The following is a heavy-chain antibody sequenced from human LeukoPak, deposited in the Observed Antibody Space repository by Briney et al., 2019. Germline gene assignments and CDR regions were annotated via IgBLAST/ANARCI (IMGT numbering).Heavy chain of an antibody. Sequence: SETLSLTCTVSGGSISSSSYYWGWIRQPPGKGLEWIGSIYYSGSTYYNPSLKSRVTISVDTSKNQFSLKLSSVTAADTAVYYCARLGQWLDIDYWGQGTLVTASS. J-gene: IGHJ4*02. D-gene: IGHD6-19*01. CDR2: IYYSGST. CDR3: ARLGQWLDIDY. V-gene: IGHV4-39*01. CDR1: GGSISSSSYY.